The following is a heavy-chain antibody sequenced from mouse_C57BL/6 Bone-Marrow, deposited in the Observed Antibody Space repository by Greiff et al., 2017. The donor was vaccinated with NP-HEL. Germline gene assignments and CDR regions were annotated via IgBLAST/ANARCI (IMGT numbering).Heavy chain of an antibody. CDR2: IDPENGDT. V-gene: IGHV14-4*01. Sequence: VQLQQSGAELVRPGASVKLSCTASGFNIKDDYMHWVKQRPEQGLEWIGWIDPENGDTEYASKFHGKATITADTSSNTAYLQLSSLTSEDTAVYYCTHLWGDWYFDVWGTGTTVTVSS. D-gene: IGHD1-1*01. J-gene: IGHJ1*03. CDR3: THLWGDWYFDV. CDR1: GFNIKDDY.